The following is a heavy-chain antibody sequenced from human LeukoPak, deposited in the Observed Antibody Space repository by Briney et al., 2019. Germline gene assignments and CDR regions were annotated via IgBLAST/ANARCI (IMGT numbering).Heavy chain of an antibody. CDR1: GFTFSSYA. J-gene: IGHJ6*02. D-gene: IGHD2-2*01. Sequence: GGSLRLSCAASGFTFSSYAMHWVRQAPGKGLEWVAVISYDGSNKYYADSVKGRFTISRDNPKNTLYLQMNSLRAEDTAVYYCARDRFGCSSTSCYFGVSYYYGMDVWGQGTTVTVSS. CDR3: ARDRFGCSSTSCYFGVSYYYGMDV. CDR2: ISYDGSNK. V-gene: IGHV3-30*04.